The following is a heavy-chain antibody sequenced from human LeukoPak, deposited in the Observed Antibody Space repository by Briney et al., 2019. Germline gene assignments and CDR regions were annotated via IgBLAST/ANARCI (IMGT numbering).Heavy chain of an antibody. J-gene: IGHJ6*03. CDR2: IYYSWST. V-gene: IGHV4-31*01. D-gene: IGHD2-8*01. Sequence: SETLSLTCTVSGGSINSGDSYWSWIRQRPGEGLEWIGCIYYSWSTYYNPSLKSQITLSLDTSKNQFSLRLSSVTAADTAVYYCARDNGDFRSIYYYMDVWGKGTTVTVSS. CDR1: GGSINSGDSY. CDR3: ARDNGDFRSIYYYMDV.